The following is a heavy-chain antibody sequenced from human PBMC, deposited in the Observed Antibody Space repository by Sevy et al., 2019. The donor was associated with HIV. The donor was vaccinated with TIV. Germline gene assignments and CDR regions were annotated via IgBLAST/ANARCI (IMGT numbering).Heavy chain of an antibody. CDR2: IWYDGSNK. D-gene: IGHD4-17*01. Sequence: GGSLRLSCAASGFTFSNYGMHWVRQAPGKGLEWVAVIWYDGSNKYYADPVKGRFTISRDNSKDTLYLQMNSLRAEDTAVYYCARSDYGDYSHPSDYWGQGTLVTVSS. CDR3: ARSDYGDYSHPSDY. V-gene: IGHV3-33*01. J-gene: IGHJ4*02. CDR1: GFTFSNYG.